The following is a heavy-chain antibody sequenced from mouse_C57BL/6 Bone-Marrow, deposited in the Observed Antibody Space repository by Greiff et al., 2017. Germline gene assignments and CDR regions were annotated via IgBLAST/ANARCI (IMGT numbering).Heavy chain of an antibody. CDR3: TRWESDY. CDR2: IYPGNSDT. D-gene: IGHD4-1*01. J-gene: IGHJ2*01. V-gene: IGHV1-5*01. CDR1: GYTFTSYW. Sequence: EVQLQQSGTVLARPGASVKMSCKTSGYTFTSYWMHWVKQRPGQGLEWIGAIYPGNSDTSYNQKFKGKAKRTAVTSASTAYMELSSLTNEEAAVYCCTRWESDYWGQGTTLTVSS.